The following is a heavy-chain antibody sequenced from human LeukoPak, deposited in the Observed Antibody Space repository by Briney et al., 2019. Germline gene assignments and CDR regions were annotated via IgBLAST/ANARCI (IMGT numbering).Heavy chain of an antibody. J-gene: IGHJ5*02. CDR3: ARLIAVAANWFDP. CDR1: GYSFTSYW. CDR2: FYPGDSDT. Sequence: TGESLKISCKGSGYSFTSYWIGRVRQMPGKGLEWMGIFYPGDSDTRYSPSFQGQVTISADKSISTAYLQWSSLKASDTAMYYCARLIAVAANWFDPWGQGTLVTVSS. V-gene: IGHV5-51*01. D-gene: IGHD6-19*01.